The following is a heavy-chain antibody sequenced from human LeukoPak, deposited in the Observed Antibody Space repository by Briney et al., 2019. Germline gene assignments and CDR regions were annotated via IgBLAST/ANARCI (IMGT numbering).Heavy chain of an antibody. V-gene: IGHV1-2*02. CDR1: GYTFTGYY. Sequence: GASVKVSCKASGYTFTGYYMHWVRQAPGQGLEGVGWINPNSGGTNYAQKFQGRVNMTRDTSISTAYMELSRLRSDDTAVYYCARSRMVRGVMSWFDPWGQGTLVTVSS. CDR3: ARSRMVRGVMSWFDP. CDR2: INPNSGGT. J-gene: IGHJ5*02. D-gene: IGHD3-10*01.